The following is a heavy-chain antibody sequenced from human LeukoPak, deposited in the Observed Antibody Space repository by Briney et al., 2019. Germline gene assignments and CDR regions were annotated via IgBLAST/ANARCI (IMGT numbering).Heavy chain of an antibody. CDR3: ASSLLRFLEWLFYEY. Sequence: SVNVSCKASGGSFSSYAITWVRQAPGQGLEWMGRIIPIFGTANYAQKFQGRVTITADKSTSTAYMELSSLRSEDTAVYYCASSLLRFLEWLFYEYWGQGTLVTVSS. D-gene: IGHD3-3*01. CDR1: GGSFSSYA. V-gene: IGHV1-69*06. J-gene: IGHJ4*02. CDR2: IIPIFGTA.